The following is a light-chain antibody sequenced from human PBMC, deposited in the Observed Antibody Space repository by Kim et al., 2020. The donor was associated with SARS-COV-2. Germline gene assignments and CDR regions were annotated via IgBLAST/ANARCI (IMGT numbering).Light chain of an antibody. V-gene: IGKV3-15*01. Sequence: SVSPGERATLSSRASQSVSSNLAWYQQKPGQAPRLLIYGASTRATGIPARFSGSGSGTEFTLTISSLQSEDFAVYYCQQYNNWPLTFGQGTKLEI. CDR1: QSVSSN. CDR2: GAS. J-gene: IGKJ2*01. CDR3: QQYNNWPLT.